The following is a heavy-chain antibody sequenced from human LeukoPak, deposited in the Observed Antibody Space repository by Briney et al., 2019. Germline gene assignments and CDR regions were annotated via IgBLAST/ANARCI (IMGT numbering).Heavy chain of an antibody. CDR1: GITFTSYS. CDR2: SNANTGYQ. CDR3: ARYFPSRDWFFDL. D-gene: IGHD3-9*01. Sequence: ASVKVFCKASGITFTSYSMNWVRQAPGQGLEYIGCSNANTGYQTYAHGLTGRFVFSLDTSVSSAYLQISSLKAEDTAVYYCARYFPSRDWFFDLWGRGTLVTVSS. J-gene: IGHJ2*01. V-gene: IGHV7-4-1*02.